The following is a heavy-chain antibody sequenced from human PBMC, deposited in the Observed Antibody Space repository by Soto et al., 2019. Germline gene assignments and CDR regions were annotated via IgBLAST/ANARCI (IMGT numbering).Heavy chain of an antibody. CDR2: MYYSGTT. Sequence: SETLSLTCTVSGGSISISDFYWGWLRQPPGKGLDFIGSMYYSGTTYYNPSLKNRITISVDTSKNQFSLKLISVTAADTAVYYCAVVDSTGNWFDPLGQGALVTVSS. CDR3: AVVDSTGNWFDP. V-gene: IGHV4-39*01. D-gene: IGHD3-22*01. J-gene: IGHJ5*02. CDR1: GGSISISDFY.